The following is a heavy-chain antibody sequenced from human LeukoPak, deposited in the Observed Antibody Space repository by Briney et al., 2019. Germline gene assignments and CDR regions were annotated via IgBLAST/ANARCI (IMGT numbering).Heavy chain of an antibody. D-gene: IGHD6-19*01. CDR3: AGSGWYGYYMDV. V-gene: IGHV4-4*02. CDR1: GGSISSSNW. Sequence: ASETLSLTCAVSGGSISSSNWWRWVRQPPGKGLEWIGEIYHSGSTNYNPSLKSRVTISADKFKNQLSLNLSSVTAADTAVYYCAGSGWYGYYMDVWGKGTTVTVSS. J-gene: IGHJ6*03. CDR2: IYHSGST.